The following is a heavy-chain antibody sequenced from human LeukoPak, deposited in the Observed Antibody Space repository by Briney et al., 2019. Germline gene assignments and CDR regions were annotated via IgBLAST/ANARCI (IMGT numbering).Heavy chain of an antibody. CDR2: FYARGNT. CDR3: AELGITMIGGV. V-gene: IGHV4-4*07. Sequence: PSETLSLTCNVSGGSISNYYWNWIRQPAGKGLEWIGRFYARGNTNYNPSLKSRVTMSVDTSKNQLSLKLTSVTAADTAVYYCAELGITMIGGVWGKGTTVTISS. CDR1: GGSISNYY. J-gene: IGHJ6*04. D-gene: IGHD3-10*02.